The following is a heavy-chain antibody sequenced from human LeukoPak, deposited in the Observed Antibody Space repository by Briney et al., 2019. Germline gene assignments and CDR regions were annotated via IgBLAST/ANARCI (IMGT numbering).Heavy chain of an antibody. D-gene: IGHD2-15*01. CDR2: ISWNGGST. Sequence: GGSLRLSCAASGFTFDDYGMSWVRQAPGKGLEWVSGISWNGGSTGYADSVKGRFTISRDNAKNSLYLQMNSLRAEDTALYYCASLGYCSGGSCSNFGYWGQGTLVAVSS. CDR3: ASLGYCSGGSCSNFGY. CDR1: GFTFDDYG. J-gene: IGHJ4*02. V-gene: IGHV3-20*04.